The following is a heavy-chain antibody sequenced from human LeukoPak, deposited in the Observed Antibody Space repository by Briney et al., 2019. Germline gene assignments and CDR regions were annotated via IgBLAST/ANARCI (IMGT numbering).Heavy chain of an antibody. V-gene: IGHV5-51*01. CDR3: ARHLLSFGVGYDLDY. J-gene: IGHJ4*02. D-gene: IGHD5-12*01. Sequence: GESLKISCKGSGYSFTSYWIGWVRQMPGKGLEWMGIIYPGDSDTRYSPSFQGQVTISADKSISTAYLQWSSLKASDTVMYYCARHLLSFGVGYDLDYWGQGTLVTVSS. CDR1: GYSFTSYW. CDR2: IYPGDSDT.